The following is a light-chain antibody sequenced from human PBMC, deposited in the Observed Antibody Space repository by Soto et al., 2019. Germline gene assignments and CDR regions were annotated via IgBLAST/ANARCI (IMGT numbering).Light chain of an antibody. CDR3: TQATQSPPYS. J-gene: IGKJ2*03. CDR2: KVS. V-gene: IGKV2-24*01. CDR1: QSLVHRDGQTY. Sequence: IEMTQTPLSLPVTLGQPASISCRSSQSLVHRDGQTYLTWVLQRPGQPPRLLIYKVSNRFPGVPDRFSGSGAGTDFTLRISRVEPEDVGVYYCTQATQSPPYSFGQGTKLEIK.